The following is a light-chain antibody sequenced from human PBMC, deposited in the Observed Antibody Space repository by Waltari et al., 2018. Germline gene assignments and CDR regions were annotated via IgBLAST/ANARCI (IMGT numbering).Light chain of an antibody. Sequence: DIQIPQSPSTLSAFVGDSVTITCRASHSISSWLAWYQQKPGKAPNLLIYKASSLETGVPSRFSGSGSGTDFTLTISSLQPDDFATYYCQQYSSFPFTFGPGTKVDIK. CDR3: QQYSSFPFT. V-gene: IGKV1-5*03. CDR2: KAS. J-gene: IGKJ3*01. CDR1: HSISSW.